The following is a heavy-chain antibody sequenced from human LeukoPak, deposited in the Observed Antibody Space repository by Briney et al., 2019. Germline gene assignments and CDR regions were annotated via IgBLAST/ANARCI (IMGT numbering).Heavy chain of an antibody. D-gene: IGHD3-22*01. CDR1: GYPFSSYG. V-gene: IGHV1-18*01. CDR3: AKGYYYESSGYRH. CDR2: TSPHNGNT. J-gene: IGHJ4*02. Sequence: ASVKVSCKASGYPFSSYGITWVRQAPGQGLEWMGWTSPHNGNTNYAQKLQGRVTMTTDISTSTVYMDLRSLKFDDTAVYYCAKGYYYESSGYRHWGQGTLVTVSS.